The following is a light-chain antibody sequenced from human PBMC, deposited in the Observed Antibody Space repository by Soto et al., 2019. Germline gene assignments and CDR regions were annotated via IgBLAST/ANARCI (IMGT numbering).Light chain of an antibody. Sequence: EIVMTQSPGTLSLSPGERATISCRASQGIGSRYLAWYHQKSGQAPRLLIYGASSRATGIPDRFSGSGSGTDVTLTISRLEPEDFGVYYCQQFGSSIPHTFGQGTKLEIK. CDR1: QGIGSRY. V-gene: IGKV3-20*01. J-gene: IGKJ2*01. CDR3: QQFGSSIPHT. CDR2: GAS.